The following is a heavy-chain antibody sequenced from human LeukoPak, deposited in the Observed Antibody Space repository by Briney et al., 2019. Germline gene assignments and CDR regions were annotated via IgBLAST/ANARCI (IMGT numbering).Heavy chain of an antibody. Sequence: PGGPLRLSCAASGFTSSDYSMSWIRKAQGKGLEWVSYISSSGSTIYYADSVKGRFNISRDNAKNSLYLQMNSLRAEDTAVYYCARVLEDISSSLYFDYWGQGTLVIVSS. CDR1: GFTSSDYS. V-gene: IGHV3-11*04. CDR2: ISSSGSTI. D-gene: IGHD6-13*01. J-gene: IGHJ4*02. CDR3: ARVLEDISSSLYFDY.